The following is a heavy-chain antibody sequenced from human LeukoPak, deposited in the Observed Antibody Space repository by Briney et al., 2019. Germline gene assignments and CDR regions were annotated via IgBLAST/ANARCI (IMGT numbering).Heavy chain of an antibody. J-gene: IGHJ4*02. D-gene: IGHD3-22*01. CDR1: GYTLTELS. CDR3: ATDLGYDSSGYYYPLDY. V-gene: IGHV1-24*01. CDR2: FDPEDGET. Sequence: ASVKVSCKVSGYTLTELSMHWVRQAPGKGLEWMGGFDPEDGETIYAQKFQGRVTMTEDTSTDTAYMELSSLRSEDTAVYYCATDLGYDSSGYYYPLDYWGQGTLVTVSS.